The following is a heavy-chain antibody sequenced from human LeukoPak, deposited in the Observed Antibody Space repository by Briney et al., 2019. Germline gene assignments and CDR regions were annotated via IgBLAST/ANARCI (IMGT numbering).Heavy chain of an antibody. D-gene: IGHD5-24*01. CDR2: INHSGST. CDR1: GGSFSGYY. J-gene: IGHJ4*02. Sequence: PSETLSLTCAVYGGSFSGYYWSWIRQPPGKGLEWIGEINHSGSTNYNPSLKSRVTISVDTSKNQFSLKLSSVTAADTAVYYCARGRGRWLQFSRPYFDYWGQGTLVTVSS. V-gene: IGHV4-34*01. CDR3: ARGRGRWLQFSRPYFDY.